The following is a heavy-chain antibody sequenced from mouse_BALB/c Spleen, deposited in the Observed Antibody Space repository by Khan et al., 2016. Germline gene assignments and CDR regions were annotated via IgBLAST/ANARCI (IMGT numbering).Heavy chain of an antibody. D-gene: IGHD2-10*02. CDR1: GYTFTNYG. V-gene: IGHV9-3*02. CDR2: INTNTGAP. J-gene: IGHJ4*01. Sequence: QIQLVQSGPELKKPGETVKISCKASGYTFTNYGVHWVKQAPGKGLKWMGWINTNTGAPTYAEEFKGRFAFSLETSDSTAFLQIDNRKNEDTATYSCARWYGNDDLDYWGQGTSVTVSS. CDR3: ARWYGNDDLDY.